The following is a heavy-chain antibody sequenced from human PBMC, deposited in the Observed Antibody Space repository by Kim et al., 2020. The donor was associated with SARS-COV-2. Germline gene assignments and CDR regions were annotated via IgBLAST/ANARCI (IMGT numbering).Heavy chain of an antibody. Sequence: GGSLRLSCAVSGFALTTYTMHWVRQAPGKGLEWVALISYDGNNHYYADSMRGRFTISRDTSKNTLYLQINSLRPEDTAVFYCARKATGKYYFDYWVQGT. J-gene: IGHJ4*02. CDR2: ISYDGNNH. V-gene: IGHV3-30*04. CDR3: ARKATGKYYFDY. D-gene: IGHD6-13*01. CDR1: GFALTTYT.